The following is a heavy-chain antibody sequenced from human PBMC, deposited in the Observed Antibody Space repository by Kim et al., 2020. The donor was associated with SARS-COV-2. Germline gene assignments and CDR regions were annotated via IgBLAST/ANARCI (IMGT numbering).Heavy chain of an antibody. V-gene: IGHV3-74*01. J-gene: IGHJ6*02. D-gene: IGHD2-21*02. CDR1: GFTFSSYW. Sequence: GGSLRLSCAASGFTFSSYWMHWVRQAPGKGLVWVARINSHGTSTSYADSVKGRFTISRDNTRNTLYLQMNGLRVDDTAIYFCSRGSTCGGNCYSYDYYGLDVWGQGGSVTVSS. CDR2: INSHGTST. CDR3: SRGSTCGGNCYSYDYYGLDV.